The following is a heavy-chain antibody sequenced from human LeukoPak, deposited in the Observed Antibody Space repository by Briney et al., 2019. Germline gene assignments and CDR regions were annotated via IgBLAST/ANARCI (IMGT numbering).Heavy chain of an antibody. D-gene: IGHD3-16*01. Sequence: GSSVKVSCKASGGTFTSYAISWVRQAPGQGLKWMGGIIPISGTANYEHKFKVRVTITADESTSTVYMEQSSVRSEDRAVYYCATGSLGELGSRYYGMDVWGKGTTVTGSS. J-gene: IGHJ6*04. CDR3: ATGSLGELGSRYYGMDV. CDR2: IIPISGTA. V-gene: IGHV1-69*01. CDR1: GGTFTSYA.